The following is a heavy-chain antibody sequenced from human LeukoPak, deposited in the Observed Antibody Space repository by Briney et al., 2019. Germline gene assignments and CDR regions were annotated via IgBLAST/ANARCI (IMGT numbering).Heavy chain of an antibody. D-gene: IGHD6-19*01. CDR1: AHTFSTYA. V-gene: IGHV3-23*01. Sequence: GGSLRLSCAASAHTFSTYAMSWVRHTPGKGLEWVSGISSGGNTQYTDSVKGRFTVSRDNSKNTLHLQMDSLRAEDTAIYYCTKDRRQWVVPYFDSWGQGTVVTVSS. J-gene: IGHJ4*02. CDR3: TKDRRQWVVPYFDS. CDR2: ISSGGNT.